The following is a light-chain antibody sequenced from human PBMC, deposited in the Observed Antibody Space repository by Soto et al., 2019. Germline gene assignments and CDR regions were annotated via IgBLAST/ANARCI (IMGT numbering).Light chain of an antibody. J-gene: IGKJ2*01. CDR1: QGISNY. CDR2: AAS. V-gene: IGKV1-27*01. CDR3: QKYNSAPMYT. Sequence: DIQMTQSPSSLSASVGDRVTITCRASQGISNYLAWYQQKPGNVPKLLIYAASTLRSAVPSRFSGSGAGTDFILTISSLQPEDVATYYCQKYNSAPMYTFGQGTKLEIK.